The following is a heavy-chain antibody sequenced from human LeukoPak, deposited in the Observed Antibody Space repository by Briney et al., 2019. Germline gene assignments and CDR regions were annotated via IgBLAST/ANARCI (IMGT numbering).Heavy chain of an antibody. Sequence: GGSLRLSCAASGFTFSSYSMNWVRQAPGKGLEWVSYISSSSSTIYYADSVKGRFTISRDNAKNSLYLQMNSLRAEDTAVYYCAKETRSTYCGGDCYPYWGQGTLVTVSS. CDR3: AKETRSTYCGGDCYPY. J-gene: IGHJ4*02. D-gene: IGHD2-21*01. V-gene: IGHV3-48*04. CDR2: ISSSSSTI. CDR1: GFTFSSYS.